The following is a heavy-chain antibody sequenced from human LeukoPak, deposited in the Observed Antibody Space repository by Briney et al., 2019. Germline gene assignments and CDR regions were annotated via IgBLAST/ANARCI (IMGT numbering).Heavy chain of an antibody. CDR1: GFTFSSYW. D-gene: IGHD6-13*01. J-gene: IGHJ6*02. V-gene: IGHV3-33*08. CDR2: IWYDGSSK. CDR3: VRKSSSWIGMDV. Sequence: PGGSLRLSCAASGFTFSSYWMHWVRQAPGKGLEWVAVIWYDGSSKYYADSAKGRFTISRDNSKNTLYLQMNSLRAEDTAVYYCVRKSSSWIGMDVWGQGTTVTVSS.